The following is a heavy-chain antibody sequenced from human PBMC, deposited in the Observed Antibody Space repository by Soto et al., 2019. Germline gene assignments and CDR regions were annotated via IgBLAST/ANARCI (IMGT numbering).Heavy chain of an antibody. CDR2: ISGSGIST. V-gene: IGHV3-23*01. CDR1: GFTFSSYA. D-gene: IGHD2-2*01. Sequence: EVQLLESGGGLVQPGGSLRLPCAASGFTFSSYAMSWVRQAPGKGLEWVSAISGSGISTYYADSGKGRFTISRDNSKNTLYLQMNGLRAEDTAVYYCAKVGSTSRLPYYYGMDVWGQGTTVTFSS. J-gene: IGHJ6*02. CDR3: AKVGSTSRLPYYYGMDV.